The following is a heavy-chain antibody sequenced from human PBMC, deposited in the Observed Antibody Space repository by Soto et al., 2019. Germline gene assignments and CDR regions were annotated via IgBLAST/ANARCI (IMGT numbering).Heavy chain of an antibody. V-gene: IGHV4-59*01. CDR3: ARDTPRRVFDY. Sequence: PSETLSLTCTVSGGSISSYYWSWIRQPPGKGLEWIGYIYYSGSTNYNPSLKIRVTISVDTSKNQFSLKLSSVTAADTAVYYCARDTPRRVFDYWGQGTLVTVSS. J-gene: IGHJ4*02. CDR2: IYYSGST. CDR1: GGSISSYY.